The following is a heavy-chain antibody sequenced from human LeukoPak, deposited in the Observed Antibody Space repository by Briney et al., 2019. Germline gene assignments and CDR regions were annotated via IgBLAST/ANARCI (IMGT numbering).Heavy chain of an antibody. CDR2: ISAYNSNT. CDR3: ARGNQKYYDSSGYIDY. D-gene: IGHD3-22*01. Sequence: ASVKVSCKASGYTFTSYGISWVRQAPGQGLEWMGWISAYNSNTNYAQKLQGRVTMTTDTSTSTAYMELRSLRSDDTAVYYCARGNQKYYDSSGYIDYWGQGTLVTVSS. J-gene: IGHJ4*02. V-gene: IGHV1-18*01. CDR1: GYTFTSYG.